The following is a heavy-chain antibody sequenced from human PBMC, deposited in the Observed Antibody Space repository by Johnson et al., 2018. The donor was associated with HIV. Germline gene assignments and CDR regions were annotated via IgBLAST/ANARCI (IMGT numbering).Heavy chain of an antibody. CDR3: ARRRYSSTWHDAFDI. V-gene: IGHV3-30*02. D-gene: IGHD6-13*01. CDR2: IRYDGSNK. Sequence: QVQLVESGGGVVQPGGSLRLSCAASGFTFSSYGMHWVRQAPGKGLEWVAFIRYDGSNKYYVDSVKGRFTISRDNAKNSLYLQMNSLRAEDTAVYYCARRRYSSTWHDAFDIWGRGTMVTVSS. J-gene: IGHJ3*02. CDR1: GFTFSSYG.